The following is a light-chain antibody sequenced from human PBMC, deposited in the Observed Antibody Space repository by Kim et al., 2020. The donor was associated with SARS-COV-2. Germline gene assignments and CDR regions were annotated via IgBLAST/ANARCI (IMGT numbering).Light chain of an antibody. CDR1: NIGSKS. CDR2: YYR. J-gene: IGLJ1*01. Sequence: SYELTQPPSVSVAPGETATITCGGSNIGSKSVHWYQQKPGQAPVLIIYYYRDRPSRIPERFSGSNSGNTATLTISRVEAGDEADYYCHVWDSFSDHVFGTGTKVTVL. CDR3: HVWDSFSDHV. V-gene: IGLV3-21*04.